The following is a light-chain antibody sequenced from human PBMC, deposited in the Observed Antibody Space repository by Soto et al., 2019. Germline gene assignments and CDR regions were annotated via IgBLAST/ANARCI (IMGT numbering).Light chain of an antibody. CDR3: QSYDSSLSGYV. Sequence: QSVLTQPPSVSGAPGQRVTISCTGSSSNIGAGYEAHWYQQVPGTAPKLLIYENNNRPSGVPDRFSGSKSGTSASLAITGLQAEDEAEYYCQSYDSSLSGYVFGPGTKVTVL. CDR2: ENN. CDR1: SSNIGAGYE. J-gene: IGLJ1*01. V-gene: IGLV1-40*01.